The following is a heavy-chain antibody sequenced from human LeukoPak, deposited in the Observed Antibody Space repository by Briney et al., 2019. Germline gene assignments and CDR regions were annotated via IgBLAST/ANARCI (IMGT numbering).Heavy chain of an antibody. CDR3: ARAPRIAVAGSHNDY. V-gene: IGHV1-69*04. CDR1: GGTFSSYA. CDR2: IIPILGIA. Sequence: SVKVSCKASGGTFSSYAIRWMRPAPGQGLEWMGRIIPILGIANYAQKFQGRVTITADKSTSTAYMELSSLRSEDTAVYYCARAPRIAVAGSHNDYWGQGTLVTVSS. J-gene: IGHJ4*02. D-gene: IGHD6-19*01.